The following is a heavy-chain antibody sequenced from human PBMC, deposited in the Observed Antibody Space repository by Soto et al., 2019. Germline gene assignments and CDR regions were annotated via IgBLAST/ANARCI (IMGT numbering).Heavy chain of an antibody. V-gene: IGHV3-23*01. CDR1: GFTFSDYA. D-gene: IGHD3-16*01. CDR2: ISDSGLST. Sequence: TGGSLRLSCVASGFTFSDYAMSWVREAPGKGLEWVSAISDSGLSTYSADSVKGRFTISRDNSKNTLYLQMNSLRDEDTAIYYCAKDHWGSYSGQGA. J-gene: IGHJ4*02. CDR3: AKDHWGSY.